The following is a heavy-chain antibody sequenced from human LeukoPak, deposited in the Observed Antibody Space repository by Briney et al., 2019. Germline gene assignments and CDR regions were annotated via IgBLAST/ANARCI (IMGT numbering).Heavy chain of an antibody. J-gene: IGHJ4*02. CDR3: AREMGGLMVNAPFDY. D-gene: IGHD2-8*01. Sequence: GGSLRLSCAASGFTFSSYAMSWVRQAPGKGLEWVSAISGSGGSTYYADSVKGRFTISRDNSKNTLYLQMNSLRAEDTAVYYCAREMGGLMVNAPFDYWGQGTLVTVSS. CDR1: GFTFSSYA. CDR2: ISGSGGST. V-gene: IGHV3-23*01.